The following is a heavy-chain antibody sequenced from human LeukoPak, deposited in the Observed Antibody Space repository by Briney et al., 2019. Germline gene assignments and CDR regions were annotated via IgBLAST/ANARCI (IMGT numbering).Heavy chain of an antibody. CDR2: INPSGGAT. CDR1: GYTFTSYY. Sequence: ASVKVSCKASGYTFTSYYMHWVRQAPGQGLEWMGIINPSGGATSYAQKFQGRVTMTRDTSTSTVYMELSSLRSEDTAVYCCARPTQSYYYMDVWGKGTTVTVSS. CDR3: ARPTQSYYYMDV. J-gene: IGHJ6*03. V-gene: IGHV1-46*01.